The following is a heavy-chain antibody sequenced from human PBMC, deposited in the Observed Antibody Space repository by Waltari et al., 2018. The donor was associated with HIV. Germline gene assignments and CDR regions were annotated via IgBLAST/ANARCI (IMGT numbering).Heavy chain of an antibody. CDR1: GGTFSSSA. Sequence: QVQLVQSGAEVKKPGSSVKVSCKASGGTFSSSAISWVRQAPGQGLEWMGGIIPIFGTANYAQKFQGRVTITADESTSTAYMELSSLRSEDTAVCYCARARDYVVTVTFDYGMDVWGQGTTVTVSS. CDR3: ARARDYVVTVTFDYGMDV. CDR2: IIPIFGTA. D-gene: IGHD4-17*01. V-gene: IGHV1-69*01. J-gene: IGHJ6*02.